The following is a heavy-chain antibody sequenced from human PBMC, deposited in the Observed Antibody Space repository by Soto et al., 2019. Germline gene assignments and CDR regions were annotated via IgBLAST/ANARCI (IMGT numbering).Heavy chain of an antibody. J-gene: IGHJ3*02. V-gene: IGHV3-23*01. CDR1: GFTFSSYA. D-gene: IGHD2-8*02. CDR3: AKATATGGGAFDI. CDR2: ISGSGGST. Sequence: GGSLRLSCAASGFTFSSYAMSWVRQAPGKGLEWVSAISGSGGSTYYADSVKGRFTISRDRSKNTLYLQMNSLTAGDTAMYYCAKATATGGGAFDICGQGTMVTVSS.